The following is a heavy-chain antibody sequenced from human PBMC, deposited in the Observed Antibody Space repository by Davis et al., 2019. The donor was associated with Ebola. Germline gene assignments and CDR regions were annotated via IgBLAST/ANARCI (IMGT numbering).Heavy chain of an antibody. CDR1: GFTFSSYG. D-gene: IGHD1/OR15-1a*01. Sequence: GGSLRLSCAASGFTFSSYGMHWVRQAPGKGLEWVSYISSSGSTIYYADSVKGRFTISRDNAKNSLYLQMNSLRAEDTAVYYCARVSNKSGMDVWGQGTTVTVSS. V-gene: IGHV3-48*04. CDR3: ARVSNKSGMDV. CDR2: ISSSGSTI. J-gene: IGHJ6*02.